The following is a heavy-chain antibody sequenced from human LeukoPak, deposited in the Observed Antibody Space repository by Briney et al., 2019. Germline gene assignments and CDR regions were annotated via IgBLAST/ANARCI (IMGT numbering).Heavy chain of an antibody. D-gene: IGHD1-26*01. CDR2: INSDGGTT. J-gene: IGHJ4*02. CDR3: ARRGYHDYSGFDY. V-gene: IGHV3-74*01. CDR1: GFTFGTYW. Sequence: PGGSLRLSCGASGFTFGTYWMHWVRQAPGKGLVWVSGINSDGGTTTYADSVKGRFTISRDNSKNSLYLQMKSLRAEDTALYYCARRGYHDYSGFDYWGQGTLVTVSS.